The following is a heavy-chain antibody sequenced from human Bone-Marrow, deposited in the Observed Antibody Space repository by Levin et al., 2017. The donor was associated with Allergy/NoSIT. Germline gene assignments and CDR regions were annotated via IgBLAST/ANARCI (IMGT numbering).Heavy chain of an antibody. CDR2: ISSTGRTI. Sequence: GGSLRLSCAASGFNFNSHDMNWARQAPGKGLELLSFISSTGRTIYYADSVKGRFTVSRDNAKNSLYLQMNSLRAEDTAIYYCARVKAFDFGDYVLDYWGQGALVTVSS. J-gene: IGHJ4*02. CDR3: ARVKAFDFGDYVLDY. D-gene: IGHD4-17*01. V-gene: IGHV3-48*03. CDR1: GFNFNSHD.